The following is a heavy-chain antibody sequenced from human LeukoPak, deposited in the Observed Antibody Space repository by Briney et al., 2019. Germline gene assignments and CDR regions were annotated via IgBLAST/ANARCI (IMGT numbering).Heavy chain of an antibody. CDR2: ISSSSYI. Sequence: PGGSLRLSCAASGFTFSSYSMNWVRQAPGKGLEWVSSISSSSYIYYADSVKGRFTISRDNAKNSLYLQMHSLRAEDTAVYYCGKRELWHGSGEDAWGQGTRSPSH. D-gene: IGHD3-10*01. CDR3: GKRELWHGSGEDA. J-gene: IGHJ6*02. CDR1: GFTFSSYS. V-gene: IGHV3-21*04.